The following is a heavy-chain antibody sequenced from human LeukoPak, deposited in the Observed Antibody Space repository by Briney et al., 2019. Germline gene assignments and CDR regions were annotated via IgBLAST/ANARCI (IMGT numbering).Heavy chain of an antibody. D-gene: IGHD3-16*01. CDR1: GFTFSSYA. J-gene: IGHJ4*02. CDR3: AKVTYDYVWGSYEN. Sequence: GGSLILSCAASGFTFSSYAMSWVRQAPGKGLEWVSAISGSGGSTYYADSVKGRFTISRDNSKNTLYLQMNSLRAEDTAVYYCAKVTYDYVWGSYENWGQGALVTVSS. V-gene: IGHV3-23*01. CDR2: ISGSGGST.